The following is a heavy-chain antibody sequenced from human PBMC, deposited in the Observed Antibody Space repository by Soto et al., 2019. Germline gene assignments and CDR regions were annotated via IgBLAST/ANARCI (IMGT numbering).Heavy chain of an antibody. CDR1: GGSISSSNW. Sequence: PSETLSLTCAVSGGSISSSNWWSWVRQPPGKGLEWIGEIYHSGSTNYNPSLKSRVTISADKSKNQFSLKLSSVTAADTAVYYCARGGGYYYYGMDVWGQGTTVTVS. J-gene: IGHJ6*02. V-gene: IGHV4-4*02. CDR3: ARGGGYYYYGMDV. D-gene: IGHD3-16*01. CDR2: IYHSGST.